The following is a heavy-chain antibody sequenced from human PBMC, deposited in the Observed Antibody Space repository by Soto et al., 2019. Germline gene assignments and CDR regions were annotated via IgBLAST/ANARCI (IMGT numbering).Heavy chain of an antibody. Sequence: QVQLVQSGAEVKKPGSSVKVSCKASGGTFSSDTISWVRQAPGQGLEWMGRVIPILDLTNYAQKFQGRVTITAXXXTXXAYMHRSSLRSEDTAVYYCAREGVFRGDYVGGVGVHDAFDICGQGTTVTVSS. J-gene: IGHJ3*02. CDR1: GGTFSSDT. CDR3: AREGVFRGDYVGGVGVHDAFDI. V-gene: IGHV1-69*08. CDR2: VIPILDLT. D-gene: IGHD3-16*01.